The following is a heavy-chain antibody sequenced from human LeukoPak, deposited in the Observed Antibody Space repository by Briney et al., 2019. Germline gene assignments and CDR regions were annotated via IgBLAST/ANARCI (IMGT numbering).Heavy chain of an antibody. CDR2: IRYDDGNTK. D-gene: IGHD3-3*01. CDR3: AKSPYYDFWPFDY. Sequence: PGGSLRLSCAASGFTFSNYGMRWVRQAPGKGLEWVATIRYDDGNTKNYADSVKGRFTISRDNSQNTLYLQMNDLRAEDTAVYYCAKSPYYDFWPFDYWGQGTLVTVSS. V-gene: IGHV3-30*02. J-gene: IGHJ4*02. CDR1: GFTFSNYG.